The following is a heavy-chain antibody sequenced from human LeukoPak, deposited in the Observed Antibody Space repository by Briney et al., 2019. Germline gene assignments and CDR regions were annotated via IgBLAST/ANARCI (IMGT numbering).Heavy chain of an antibody. D-gene: IGHD3-22*01. Sequence: PSETLSLTCTVSGGSISSYYWSWLRQPPGKGLEWIGYIYYSGSTSHKPSLKSRVTISVDTSKNQFSLKMSSVTAADTAVYYCARVYYDSSGYYYFDYWGQGTLVTVSS. V-gene: IGHV4-59*01. J-gene: IGHJ4*02. CDR1: GGSISSYY. CDR3: ARVYYDSSGYYYFDY. CDR2: IYYSGST.